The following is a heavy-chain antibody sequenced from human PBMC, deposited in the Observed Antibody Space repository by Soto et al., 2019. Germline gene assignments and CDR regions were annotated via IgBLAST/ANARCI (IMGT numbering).Heavy chain of an antibody. Sequence: QVQLQQWGAGLLKPSETLSLTCAVYGGSFSGYYWSWIRQPPGKGLEWSGEINHSGSTNYNPSLXXRXTISVDTSKNQFSLKLSSVTAADTAVYYCARLALRFRGAFDIWGQGTMVTVSS. CDR1: GGSFSGYY. V-gene: IGHV4-34*01. CDR2: INHSGST. CDR3: ARLALRFRGAFDI. J-gene: IGHJ3*02. D-gene: IGHD3-3*01.